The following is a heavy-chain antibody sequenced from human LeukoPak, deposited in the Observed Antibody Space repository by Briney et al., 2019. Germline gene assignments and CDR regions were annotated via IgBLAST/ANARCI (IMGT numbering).Heavy chain of an antibody. V-gene: IGHV3-33*01. CDR1: GFTFSSYG. CDR2: IWYDGSNK. J-gene: IGHJ6*02. CDR3: ARDRGVRYYYYGMDV. Sequence: GGSLRLSCAASGFTFSSYGMHWVRQAPGKGLEWVAVIWYDGSNKYYADSVKGRFTISRDNSKNTLYLQMNSLRAEDTAVYYCARDRGVRYYYYGMDVWGQGTTVTVS. D-gene: IGHD3-10*01.